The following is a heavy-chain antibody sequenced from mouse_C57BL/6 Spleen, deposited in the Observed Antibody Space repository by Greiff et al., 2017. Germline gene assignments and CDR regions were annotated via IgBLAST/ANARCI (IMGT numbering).Heavy chain of an antibody. CDR2: IYPGSGDT. J-gene: IGHJ1*03. CDR3: ARGPGWYFDV. Sequence: VQLQQSGAELVRPGASVKLSCKASGYTFTDYYINWVKQRPGQGLEWIARIYPGSGDTYYNEKFKGKATLTAEKSSSTAYMQLSSLTSEASAVYFCARGPGWYFDVWGTGTTVTVSS. CDR1: GYTFTDYY. V-gene: IGHV1-76*01.